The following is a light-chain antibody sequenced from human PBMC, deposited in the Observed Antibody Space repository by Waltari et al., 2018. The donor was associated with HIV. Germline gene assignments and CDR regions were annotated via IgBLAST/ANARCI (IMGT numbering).Light chain of an antibody. Sequence: QSVVTQSPSASATPGQSATISCSGTLSHIGSNIPSCYQHLPGTAPKLLIYRDNQRPSGVPDRISGSRSGTSASLAISGLRSEDEAVYYCVVWDDSLSGVVFGGGTSLTVL. CDR3: VVWDDSLSGVV. J-gene: IGLJ2*01. V-gene: IGLV1-47*01. CDR1: LSHIGSNI. CDR2: RDN.